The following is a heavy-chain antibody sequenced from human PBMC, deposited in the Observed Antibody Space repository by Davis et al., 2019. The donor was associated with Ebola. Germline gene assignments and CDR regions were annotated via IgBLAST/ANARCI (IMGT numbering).Heavy chain of an antibody. CDR3: ARGPGYYDSSGYLVYYYGMDV. J-gene: IGHJ6*04. CDR1: GFTVSSNY. Sequence: PGGSLRLSCAASGFTVSSNYMSWVRQAPGKGLEWVSVIYSGGSTYYADSVKGRFTNSRDNSKNTRYLQMNSLRAEDTAVYYCARGPGYYDSSGYLVYYYGMDVWGKGTTVTVSS. CDR2: IYSGGST. D-gene: IGHD3-22*01. V-gene: IGHV3-53*01.